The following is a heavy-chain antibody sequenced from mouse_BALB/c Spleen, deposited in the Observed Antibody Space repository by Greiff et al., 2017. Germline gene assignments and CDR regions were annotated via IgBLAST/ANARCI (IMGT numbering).Heavy chain of an antibody. CDR3: AREAQASYWYFDV. CDR1: GFTFSSYA. J-gene: IGHJ1*01. CDR2: ISSGGSYT. V-gene: IGHV5-9-4*01. D-gene: IGHD3-1*01. Sequence: EVHLVESGGGLVKPGGSLKLSCAASGFTFSSYAMSWVRQSPEKRLEWVAEISSGGSYTYYPDTVTGRFTISRDNAKNTLYLEMSSLRSEDTAMYYCAREAQASYWYFDVWGAGTTVTVSS.